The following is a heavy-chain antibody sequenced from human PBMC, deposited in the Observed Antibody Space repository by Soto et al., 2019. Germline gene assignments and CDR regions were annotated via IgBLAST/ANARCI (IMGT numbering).Heavy chain of an antibody. CDR1: GFTFSSYG. CDR2: ISYDGSNK. CDR3: AKDSVTGTYYYYYMDV. D-gene: IGHD1-7*01. Sequence: PGGSLRLSCAASGFTFSSYGMHWVRQAPGKGLEWVEVISYDGSNKYYADSVKGRFTISRYNSKNTLYLQMNSLRAEDTAVYYCAKDSVTGTYYYYYMDVWGKGTTVTVSS. J-gene: IGHJ6*03. V-gene: IGHV3-30*18.